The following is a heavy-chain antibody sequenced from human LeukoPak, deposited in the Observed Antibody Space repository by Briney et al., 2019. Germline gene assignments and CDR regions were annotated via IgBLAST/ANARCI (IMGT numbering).Heavy chain of an antibody. CDR3: ERGRTLMITFTAY. CDR2: ISSYNCNT. Sequence: EASVKVSCKASGYTFTSYGISWVPHAPGQGLEWIGWISSYNCNTNYAQKLQGRVTITTGTSTSTAYMALRNMRSDETIVYSCERGRTLMITFTAYCGQGTPLTVSS. V-gene: IGHV1-18*01. D-gene: IGHD3-16*01. CDR1: GYTFTSYG. J-gene: IGHJ4*02.